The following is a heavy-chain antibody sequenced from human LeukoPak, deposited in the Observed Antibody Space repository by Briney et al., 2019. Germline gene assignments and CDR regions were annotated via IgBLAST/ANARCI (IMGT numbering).Heavy chain of an antibody. D-gene: IGHD2-15*01. CDR1: GFTLRSYT. J-gene: IGHJ4*02. CDR3: ARGYCIGPSCHSSYFDS. CDR2: IGISSNKI. Sequence: KPGGSLRLSCAASGFTLRSYTMNWVRQAPGKGLEWVSSIGISSNKIYYADSVKDRFIISRDNAKNSVYLQMNSLRAEDTAVYYCARGYCIGPSCHSSYFDSWGQGTLVTVSS. V-gene: IGHV3-21*01.